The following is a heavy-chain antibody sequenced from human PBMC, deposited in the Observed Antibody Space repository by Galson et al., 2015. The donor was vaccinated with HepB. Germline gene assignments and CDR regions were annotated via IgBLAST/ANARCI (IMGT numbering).Heavy chain of an antibody. CDR3: ARALGWELLPQTDY. J-gene: IGHJ4*02. V-gene: IGHV3-30-3*01. CDR1: GFTFSSYA. CDR2: ISYDGSNK. D-gene: IGHD1-26*01. Sequence: SLRLSCAASGFTFSSYAMHWVRQAPGKGLEWVAVISYDGSNKYYADSVKGRFTISRDNSKNTLYLQMNSLRAEDTAVYYCARALGWELLPQTDYWGQGTLVTVSS.